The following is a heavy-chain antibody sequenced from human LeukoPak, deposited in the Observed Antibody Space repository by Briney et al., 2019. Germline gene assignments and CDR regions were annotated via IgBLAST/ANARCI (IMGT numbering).Heavy chain of an antibody. D-gene: IGHD3-10*01. CDR1: GYTFTSYG. V-gene: IGHV1-18*01. CDR3: ARSLSFYGSGSYFDY. CDR2: ISAYNGNT. J-gene: IGHJ4*02. Sequence: ASVKVSCKASGYTFTSYGISWVRQAPGQRLEWMGWISAYNGNTNYAQKLQGRVTITADKSTSTAYMELSSLRSEDTAVYYCARSLSFYGSGSYFDYWGQGTLVTVSS.